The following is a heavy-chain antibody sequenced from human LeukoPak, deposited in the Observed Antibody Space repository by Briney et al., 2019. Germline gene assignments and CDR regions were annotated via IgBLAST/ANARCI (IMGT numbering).Heavy chain of an antibody. D-gene: IGHD2/OR15-2a*01. Sequence: GGSLRLSCAASGFTVSSNYMSWVRQAPGKGLEWVSVIYSGGSTYYADSVKGRFTISRDNSKNTLYLQMNSLRAEDTAVYYCAREYLNIGMDVWGQATTVTVSS. CDR1: GFTVSSNY. CDR3: AREYLNIGMDV. J-gene: IGHJ6*02. CDR2: IYSGGST. V-gene: IGHV3-66*01.